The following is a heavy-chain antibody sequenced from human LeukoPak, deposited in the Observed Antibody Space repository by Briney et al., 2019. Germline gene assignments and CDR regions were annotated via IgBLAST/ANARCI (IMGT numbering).Heavy chain of an antibody. Sequence: SETLSLTCTVSGGSISSYYWSWIRQPPGKGLEWIGYIYYSGSTNYNPSLKSRVTISVDTSKNQFSLKLSSVTAADTAVYYCARQKYRNWFDPWGQGTLVTVSS. CDR1: GGSISSYY. CDR3: ARQKYRNWFDP. J-gene: IGHJ5*02. D-gene: IGHD2-2*01. CDR2: IYYSGST. V-gene: IGHV4-59*08.